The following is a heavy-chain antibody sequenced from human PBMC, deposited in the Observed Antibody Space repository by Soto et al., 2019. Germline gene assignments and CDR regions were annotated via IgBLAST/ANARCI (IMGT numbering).Heavy chain of an antibody. CDR1: GGSISSISYY. CDR3: APLTVGYSYGNRFDP. J-gene: IGHJ5*02. CDR2: IYYSGST. V-gene: IGHV4-39*01. Sequence: SETLSLTCTVSGGSISSISYYWSLSRQPPGEELEGSVSIYYSGSTYYNPSLKSRVTISLDTSKNQFSLKLSSVTAADTAVYYCAPLTVGYSYGNRFDPWGQGTLVTVSS. D-gene: IGHD5-18*01.